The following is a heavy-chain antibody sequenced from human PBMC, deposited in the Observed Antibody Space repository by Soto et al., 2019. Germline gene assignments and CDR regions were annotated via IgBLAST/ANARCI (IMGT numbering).Heavy chain of an antibody. CDR3: ARVDTAMVWGMDV. Sequence: SETLSLTCTVSGGSISSGDYYWSWIRQPPGKGLEWIGYIYYSGSTYYNPSLKSRVTISVDTSKNQFSLKLSSVTAADTAVYYCARVDTAMVWGMDVWGQGTTVTVSS. V-gene: IGHV4-30-4*01. J-gene: IGHJ6*02. CDR2: IYYSGST. CDR1: GGSISSGDYY. D-gene: IGHD5-18*01.